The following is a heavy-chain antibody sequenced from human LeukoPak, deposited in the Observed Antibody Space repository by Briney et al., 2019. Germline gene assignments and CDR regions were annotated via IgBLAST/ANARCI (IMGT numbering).Heavy chain of an antibody. Sequence: PGGSLRLSCAASGFSFSRYGMKWVRQAPGKGLEWLSYIRSSDCTTYYVDSVKGLFTISRDNAKNSLYLQMDSLKVEDTAVYYCAKRDDSSAHSFDYWGQGTLVTVSS. V-gene: IGHV3-48*04. D-gene: IGHD3-22*01. CDR1: GFSFSRYG. J-gene: IGHJ4*02. CDR2: IRSSDCTT. CDR3: AKRDDSSAHSFDY.